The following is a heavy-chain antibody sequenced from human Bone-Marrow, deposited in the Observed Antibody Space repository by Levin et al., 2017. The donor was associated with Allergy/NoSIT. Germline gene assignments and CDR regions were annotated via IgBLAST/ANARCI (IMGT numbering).Heavy chain of an antibody. CDR3: AREKFISSGKYVLDY. D-gene: IGHD1-26*01. CDR1: GDSVSSDIVT. CDR2: TFYRSKWYY. V-gene: IGHV6-1*01. Sequence: TPSETLSLTCAISGDSVSSDIVTWTWIRQSSSRGLEWLGRTFYRSKWYYDYALSVESRITINPDTSKNQFSLQLSSVTPEDTAVYYCAREKFISSGKYVLDYWGQGTLVTVSS. J-gene: IGHJ4*02.